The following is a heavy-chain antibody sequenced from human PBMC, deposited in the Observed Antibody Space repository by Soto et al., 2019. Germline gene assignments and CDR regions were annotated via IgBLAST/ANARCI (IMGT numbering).Heavy chain of an antibody. Sequence: QVQLRESGPGLVKPSGTLSLTCVVSSVSISSSNWWSWVRQPPGKGLEWIGEIYHSGSTNYNPSLKSRVTISVDNSKIQFSLKLSSVTAADTAVYYCARQTMVRGVIGSFDYWGQGTLVTVSS. CDR2: IYHSGST. CDR1: SVSISSSNW. D-gene: IGHD3-10*01. CDR3: ARQTMVRGVIGSFDY. V-gene: IGHV4-4*02. J-gene: IGHJ4*02.